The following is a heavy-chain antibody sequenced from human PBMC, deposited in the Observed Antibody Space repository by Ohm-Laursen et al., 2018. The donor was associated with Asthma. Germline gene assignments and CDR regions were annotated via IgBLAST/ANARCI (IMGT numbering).Heavy chain of an antibody. CDR1: GFTFSSYG. Sequence: SLRLSCAASGFTFSSYGMHWVRQAPGKGLEWVAVISYDGSNKYYADSVKGRFTISRDNSKNTLYLQMNSLRAEDTAVYYCAKDAAYSGYYYYGMDVWGQGTTVTVSS. J-gene: IGHJ6*02. V-gene: IGHV3-30*18. D-gene: IGHD2-21*01. CDR3: AKDAAYSGYYYYGMDV. CDR2: ISYDGSNK.